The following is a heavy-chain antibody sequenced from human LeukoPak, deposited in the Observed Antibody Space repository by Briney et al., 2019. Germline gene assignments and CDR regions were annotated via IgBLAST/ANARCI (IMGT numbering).Heavy chain of an antibody. J-gene: IGHJ4*02. D-gene: IGHD6-25*01. Sequence: PSETLSLTCIVSGGSISSYYWSWIRQPPGKGLEWIGYIYYSGSTNYNPSRKSRVTISVDTSKNQFSLKLISVTSADTAVYYCARSYSSGFFDYWGQGTLVTVSS. CDR3: ARSYSSGFFDY. CDR1: GGSISSYY. CDR2: IYYSGST. V-gene: IGHV4-59*01.